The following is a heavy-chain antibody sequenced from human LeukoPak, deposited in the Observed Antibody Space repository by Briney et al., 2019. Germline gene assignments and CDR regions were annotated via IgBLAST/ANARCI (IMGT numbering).Heavy chain of an antibody. Sequence: GGSLRLSCAASGLTFSSHWMHWVRQAPGKGLVWVSRITNDGSSTTYADSVKGRFTISRDNSKNTLYLQMNSLRAEDTAVYYCARAQAGYSSGWYSYYFDYWGQGTLVTVSS. CDR1: GLTFSSHW. J-gene: IGHJ4*02. V-gene: IGHV3-74*01. CDR2: ITNDGSST. CDR3: ARAQAGYSSGWYSYYFDY. D-gene: IGHD6-19*01.